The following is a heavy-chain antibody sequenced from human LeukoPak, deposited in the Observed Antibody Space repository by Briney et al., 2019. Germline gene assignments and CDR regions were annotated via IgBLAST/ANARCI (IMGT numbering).Heavy chain of an antibody. V-gene: IGHV4-38-2*02. CDR3: AKVGRGGGDGGDY. J-gene: IGHJ4*02. D-gene: IGHD2-21*01. CDR2: IHHSGST. Sequence: SETLSLTCTVSGYSISSGYYWGWIRQPPGKGLEWIGSIHHSGSTYYNPSLRSRVTISVDTSKNQFSLKLNSVTAADTAVYYCAKVGRGGGDGGDYWGQGTLVTVSS. CDR1: GYSISSGYY.